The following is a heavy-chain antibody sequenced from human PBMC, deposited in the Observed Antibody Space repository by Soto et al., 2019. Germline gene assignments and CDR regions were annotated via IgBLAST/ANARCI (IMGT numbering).Heavy chain of an antibody. D-gene: IGHD4-17*01. V-gene: IGHV4-30-2*01. Sequence: PSETLSLTCAVSGGSLSSGGYSWSWIRQPPGKGLEWIGYIYHSGSTYYNPSLKSRVTISVDRSKNQFSLKLSSVTAADTAVYYCARAHYGDYGYGMDVWGQGTTVNVSS. CDR2: IYHSGST. CDR1: GGSLSSGGYS. J-gene: IGHJ6*02. CDR3: ARAHYGDYGYGMDV.